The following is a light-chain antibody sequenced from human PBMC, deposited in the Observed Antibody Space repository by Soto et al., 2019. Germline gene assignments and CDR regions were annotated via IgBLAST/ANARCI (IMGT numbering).Light chain of an antibody. CDR1: QSVSSN. J-gene: IGKJ1*01. V-gene: IGKV3-15*01. CDR2: GAS. Sequence: EIVMTQSPATLSVSPGERATLSCRASQSVSSNLAWYQQKPGQAPRLLIYGASTRATDIPARFSGSGSGTEFTLTISSLQYEDFAVYYWQQYNNWPWTFGQGTKVEIK. CDR3: QQYNNWPWT.